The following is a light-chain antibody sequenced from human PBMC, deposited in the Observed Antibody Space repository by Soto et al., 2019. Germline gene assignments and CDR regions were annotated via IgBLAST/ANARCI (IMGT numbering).Light chain of an antibody. CDR2: GAF. CDR3: QQYSWT. V-gene: IGKV3-20*01. Sequence: EIVLTQSPGTLSLSPGERATLSCRASQSISTHFFAWYQQKPGQAPRLLIYGAFYRATGIPGRFSGSGSGTDFTLTISRLEPEDFAVYYCQQYSWTFVQGTKVEMK. J-gene: IGKJ1*01. CDR1: QSISTHF.